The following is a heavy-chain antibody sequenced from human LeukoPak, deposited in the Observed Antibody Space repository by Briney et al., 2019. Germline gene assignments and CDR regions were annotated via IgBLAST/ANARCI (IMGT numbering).Heavy chain of an antibody. CDR2: TNPIDGGT. CDR1: GYTLTNHY. J-gene: IGHJ4*02. CDR3: ARFYYGSVNYRKFDY. D-gene: IGHD3-10*01. Sequence: ASVKVSCKASGYTLTNHYMHWVRQAPGQGFEWMGQTNPIDGGTTYAQKFQGRVTMTRDTSTSTVYIELSSLEPEDTAVYYCARFYYGSVNYRKFDYWGQGTLVTVSS. V-gene: IGHV1-46*01.